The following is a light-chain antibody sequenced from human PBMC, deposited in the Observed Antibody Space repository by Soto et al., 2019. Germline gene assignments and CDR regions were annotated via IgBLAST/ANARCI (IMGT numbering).Light chain of an antibody. Sequence: EIVLTQSPGTLSLSPGERATLSCRASLSVGSSYLAWYQQKPGQAPRLLIYGTSSRANGIPDRFSGSGSGTDFTLTISRVDPEDFAVYYCQQCGISPLTFGGGTK. V-gene: IGKV3-20*01. CDR2: GTS. J-gene: IGKJ4*01. CDR3: QQCGISPLT. CDR1: LSVGSSY.